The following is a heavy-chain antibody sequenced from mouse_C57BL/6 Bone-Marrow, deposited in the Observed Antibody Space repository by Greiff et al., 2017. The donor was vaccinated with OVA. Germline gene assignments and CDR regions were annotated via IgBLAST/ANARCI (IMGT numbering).Heavy chain of an antibody. CDR2: IHPNSGST. J-gene: IGHJ3*01. CDR1: GYTFTSYW. CDR3: ARGWLLQVFAY. Sequence: VQLQQPGAELVKPGASVKLSCKASGYTFTSYWMHWVKQRPGQGLEWIGMIHPNSGSTNYNEKFKSKATLTVDKSSSTAYMQLSSLTSEDAAVYYCARGWLLQVFAYWGQGTLVTVSA. D-gene: IGHD2-3*01. V-gene: IGHV1-64*01.